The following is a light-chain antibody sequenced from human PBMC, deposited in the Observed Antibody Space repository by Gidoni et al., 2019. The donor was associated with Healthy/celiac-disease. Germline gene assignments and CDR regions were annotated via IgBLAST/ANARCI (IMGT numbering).Light chain of an antibody. CDR1: QGISNY. CDR2: AAS. V-gene: IGKV1-27*01. Sequence: IQITQSPSSLSAFVGDRVTITCRASQGISNYLAWYKQKPGKVPKLLIYAASPLQSGVPSRFSGSGSGTDFTLTISSRQTEDVATYYCQKYNSAPQTFGQGTKVEIK. J-gene: IGKJ1*01. CDR3: QKYNSAPQT.